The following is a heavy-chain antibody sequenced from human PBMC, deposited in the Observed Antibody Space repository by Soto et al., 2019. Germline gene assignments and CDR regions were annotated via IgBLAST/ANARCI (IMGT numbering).Heavy chain of an antibody. V-gene: IGHV4-61*08. D-gene: IGHD3-9*01. CDR2: IYYSGST. CDR1: GGSISSGGYY. CDR3: ARASVLTGYYPDL. J-gene: IGHJ4*02. Sequence: PSETLSLTCTVSGGSISSGGYYLSWIRQHPGKGLEWIGYIYYSGSTNYNPSLKSRVTISVDTSKNQFSLKLSSVTAADTAVYYCARASVLTGYYPDLWGQGTLVTVSS.